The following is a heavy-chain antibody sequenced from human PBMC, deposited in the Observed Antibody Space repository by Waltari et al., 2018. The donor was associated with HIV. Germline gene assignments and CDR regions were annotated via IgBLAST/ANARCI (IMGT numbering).Heavy chain of an antibody. CDR3: ARETRVDGDYVKFFDY. Sequence: QVQLVQSGAALKKPGASVKVSCKASGYSFVDYYIHWVRQAPGQGLEWMGWINPNTGTANEAQKCRGRVTMTRDTFINPVYMELSRLRSDDTAIYYCARETRVDGDYVKFFDYWGLGTLVTVSS. J-gene: IGHJ4*02. CDR1: GYSFVDYY. V-gene: IGHV1-2*02. D-gene: IGHD4-17*01. CDR2: INPNTGTA.